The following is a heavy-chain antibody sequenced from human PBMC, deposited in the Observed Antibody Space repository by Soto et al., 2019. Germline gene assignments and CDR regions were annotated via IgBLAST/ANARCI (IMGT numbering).Heavy chain of an antibody. Sequence: SETLSLTCAVYGGSFSGYYWSWIRQPPGKGLEWIGEINHSGSTNYNPSLKSRVTISVDTSKNQFSLKLSSVTAADTAVYYCARDRGRYFVVVPAATYLYYNDSWGQGTLVTGSS. D-gene: IGHD2-2*01. CDR2: INHSGST. CDR3: ARDRGRYFVVVPAATYLYYNDS. CDR1: GGSFSGYY. J-gene: IGHJ4*02. V-gene: IGHV4-34*01.